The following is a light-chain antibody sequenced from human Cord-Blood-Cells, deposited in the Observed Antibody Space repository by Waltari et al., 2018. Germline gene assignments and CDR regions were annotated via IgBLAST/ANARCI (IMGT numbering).Light chain of an antibody. Sequence: QTVVTQEPSFSVSPGGTVTLTCGLSSGSVSTSSYPSWYQQTPGQAPRTLIYSTNTRSSGVPDRFSGSILGNKAAPTITGAQADDESDYYCVLYMGSGIWVFGGGTKLTVL. CDR2: STN. CDR1: SGSVSTSSY. V-gene: IGLV8-61*01. J-gene: IGLJ3*02. CDR3: VLYMGSGIWV.